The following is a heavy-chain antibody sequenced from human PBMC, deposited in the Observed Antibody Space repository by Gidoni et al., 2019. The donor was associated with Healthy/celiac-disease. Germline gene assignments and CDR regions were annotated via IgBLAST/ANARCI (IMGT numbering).Heavy chain of an antibody. CDR2: IYYSGST. CDR3: ARAYAYDAFDI. CDR1: GGSISSYY. J-gene: IGHJ3*02. V-gene: IGHV4-59*01. Sequence: QVQLQESGPGLVKPSETLSLTCTVSGGSISSYYRSWIRQPPGKGLEWIGYIYYSGSTNYNPSLKSRVTISVDTSKNQFSLKLSSVTAADTAVYYCARAYAYDAFDIWGQGTMVTVSS.